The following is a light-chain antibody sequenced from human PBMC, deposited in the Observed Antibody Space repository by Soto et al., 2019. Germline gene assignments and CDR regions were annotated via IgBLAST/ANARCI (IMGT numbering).Light chain of an antibody. J-gene: IGKJ4*01. CDR2: DAS. CDR3: QQRSNWPLT. Sequence: EIVLTQSPATLSLSPGERATLSCRASQSVSSYLAWYQQKPGQAPRPLIYDASNRATGIPARFSGSGSVTDFTLTISSLEPEDFAVYYCQQRSNWPLTFGGGTKVEIK. CDR1: QSVSSY. V-gene: IGKV3-11*01.